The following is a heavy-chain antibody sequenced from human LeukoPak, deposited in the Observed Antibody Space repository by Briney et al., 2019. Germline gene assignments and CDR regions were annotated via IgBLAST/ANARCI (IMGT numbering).Heavy chain of an antibody. D-gene: IGHD3-10*01. V-gene: IGHV1-2*04. CDR2: INPNSGGT. CDR3: ARDHRYYGSGSYYNVWGGKYGMDV. J-gene: IGHJ6*04. Sequence: ASVKVSCTASGYTFTGYYMHWVRQAPGHGLEWMGWINPNSGGTNYAQKFQGWVTMTRDTSISTAYMELSRLRFDDTGVYYCARDHRYYGSGSYYNVWGGKYGMDVWGKGTTVTVCS. CDR1: GYTFTGYY.